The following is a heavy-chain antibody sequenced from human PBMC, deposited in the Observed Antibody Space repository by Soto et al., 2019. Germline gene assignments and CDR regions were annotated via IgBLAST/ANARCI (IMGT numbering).Heavy chain of an antibody. V-gene: IGHV1-69*01. Sequence: QVQLVQSGAEVKKPGSSVKVSCKASGGTFSSYAISWVRQAPGQGLEWMGGIIPIFGTANYAQKFQGRVTITADESKSTAYMELSSLRSEDTDVYYCASGWELATGYYYGMAVWGQGTTVTVSS. J-gene: IGHJ6*02. CDR1: GGTFSSYA. D-gene: IGHD1-26*01. CDR3: ASGWELATGYYYGMAV. CDR2: IIPIFGTA.